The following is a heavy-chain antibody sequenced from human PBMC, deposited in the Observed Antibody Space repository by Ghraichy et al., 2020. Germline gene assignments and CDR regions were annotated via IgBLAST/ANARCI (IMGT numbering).Heavy chain of an antibody. D-gene: IGHD2-8*01. CDR2: IYPGDSET. CDR1: GYSFGTYW. V-gene: IGHV5-51*01. J-gene: IGHJ4*02. Sequence: GESLNISCKGSGYSFGTYWIGWVRQMPGKGLEWMGIIYPGDSETRYNPPFQGQVSMSVDKSITTAFLQWDSLRASDSAIYYCVRDAFCTTSSYCYFDYWGQGTLVTVSS. CDR3: VRDAFCTTSSYCYFDY.